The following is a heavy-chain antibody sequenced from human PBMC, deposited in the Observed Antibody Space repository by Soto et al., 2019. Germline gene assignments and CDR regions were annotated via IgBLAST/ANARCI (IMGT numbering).Heavy chain of an antibody. CDR1: GFTFSTYG. J-gene: IGHJ4*01. Sequence: PGGSLRLSCAASGFTFSTYGMHWVRQAPGKGLEWVAVISYDGRNPYYADSVRGRFTISRDNSKNTLYLQMNSLRPEDTAIYYCAKEASVTKFDYWGRGTPVTVSS. CDR2: ISYDGRNP. D-gene: IGHD4-4*01. V-gene: IGHV3-30*18. CDR3: AKEASVTKFDY.